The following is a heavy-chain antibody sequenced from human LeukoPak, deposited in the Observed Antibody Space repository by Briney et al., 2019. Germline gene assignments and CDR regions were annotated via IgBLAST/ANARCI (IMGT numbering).Heavy chain of an antibody. CDR3: ARVVMATPKRFDP. J-gene: IGHJ5*02. Sequence: SETLSLTCTVSGGSISSSSYYWGWIRQPPGKGLEWIGSIYYSGSTYYNPSLKSRVTISVDTSKNQFSLKLSSVTAADTAVYYCARVVMATPKRFDPWGQGTLVTVSS. D-gene: IGHD2-21*01. V-gene: IGHV4-39*07. CDR1: GGSISSSSYY. CDR2: IYYSGST.